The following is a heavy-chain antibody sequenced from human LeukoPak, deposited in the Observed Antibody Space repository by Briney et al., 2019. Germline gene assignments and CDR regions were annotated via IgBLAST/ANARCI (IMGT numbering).Heavy chain of an antibody. V-gene: IGHV5-51*01. J-gene: IGHJ4*02. Sequence: GESLKISCKGYGYSSTSYCIGWVGQMPGKGLEWMGIIYPGDSDTRYSPSFQGQVTISADKSISTAYLQWSSLKASDTAMYYCASGQITGRVDYWGQGTLVTVSS. D-gene: IGHD1-14*01. CDR3: ASGQITGRVDY. CDR1: GYSSTSYC. CDR2: IYPGDSDT.